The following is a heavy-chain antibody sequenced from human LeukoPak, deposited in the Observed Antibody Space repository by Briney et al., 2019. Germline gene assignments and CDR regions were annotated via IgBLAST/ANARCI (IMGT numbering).Heavy chain of an antibody. CDR2: IYYSGST. Sequence: SEILSLTCTVSGGSISSSSYYWGWIRQPPGKGLEWIGSIYYSGSTYYNPSLKSRVTISVDTSKNQFSLKLSSVTAADTAVYYCARGKRGSFDYWGQGTLVTVSS. J-gene: IGHJ4*02. V-gene: IGHV4-39*07. CDR1: GGSISSSSYY. CDR3: ARGKRGSFDY. D-gene: IGHD6-19*01.